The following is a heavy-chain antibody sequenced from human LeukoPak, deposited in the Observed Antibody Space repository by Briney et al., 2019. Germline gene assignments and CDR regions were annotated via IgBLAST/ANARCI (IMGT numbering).Heavy chain of an antibody. J-gene: IGHJ4*02. CDR2: INPSGGST. D-gene: IGHD3-3*01. Sequence: ASVKVSCKASGDTFTSYYMHWVRQAPGQGLEWMGIINPSGGSTSYAQKFRGRVTMTRDTSTSTVYMELSSLRSEDTAVYYCARADYDFWSGYPHFDYWGQGTLVTVSS. V-gene: IGHV1-46*03. CDR3: ARADYDFWSGYPHFDY. CDR1: GDTFTSYY.